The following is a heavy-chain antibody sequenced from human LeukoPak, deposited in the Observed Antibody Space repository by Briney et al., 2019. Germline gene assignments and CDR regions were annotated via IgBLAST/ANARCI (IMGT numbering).Heavy chain of an antibody. CDR1: GFTFSSYA. CDR3: ARERGAYGSNFDY. V-gene: IGHV3-30-3*01. J-gene: IGHJ4*02. Sequence: QSGGSLRLSCAASGFTFSSYAMHWVRQAPGKGLEWVAVISYDGSNKYYADSVKGRFTISRDNSKNTLYLQMNSLRAEDTAVYYCARERGAYGSNFDYWGQGTLVTVSS. CDR2: ISYDGSNK. D-gene: IGHD3-10*01.